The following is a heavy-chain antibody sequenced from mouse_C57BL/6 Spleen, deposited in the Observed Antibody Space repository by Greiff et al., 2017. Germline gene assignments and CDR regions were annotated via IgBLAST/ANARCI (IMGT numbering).Heavy chain of an antibody. CDR2: INPNNGGT. D-gene: IGHD2-1*01. CDR1: GYTFTDYN. Sequence: EVQLQQSGPELVKPGASVKIPCKASGYTFTDYNMDWVKQSHGKSLEWIGDINPNNGGTNYNQKFKGKATLTVDKSSSTAYMELRSLTSEDTAVYYCARNGILLWSFAYWGQGTLVTVSA. CDR3: ARNGILLWSFAY. V-gene: IGHV1-18*01. J-gene: IGHJ3*01.